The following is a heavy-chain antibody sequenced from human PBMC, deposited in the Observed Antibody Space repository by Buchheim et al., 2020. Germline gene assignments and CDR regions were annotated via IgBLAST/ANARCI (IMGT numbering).Heavy chain of an antibody. CDR2: IYYSGST. CDR3: ASGDIVVVPAAIWFDY. Sequence: QVQLQESGPGLVKPSETLSLTCTVSGGSVSSGSYYWSWIRQPPGKGLEWIGYIYYSGSTNYNPSLKSRVTISVDTSKNQFSLKLSSVTAADTAVYYCASGDIVVVPAAIWFDYWGQGTL. CDR1: GGSVSSGSYY. J-gene: IGHJ4*02. V-gene: IGHV4-61*01. D-gene: IGHD2-2*01.